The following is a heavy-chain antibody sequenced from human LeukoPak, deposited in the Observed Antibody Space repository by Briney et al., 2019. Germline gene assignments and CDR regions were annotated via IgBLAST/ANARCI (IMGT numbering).Heavy chain of an antibody. CDR1: GFTFSSYA. V-gene: IGHV3-64D*09. CDR2: ISSNGGST. Sequence: GGSLRLSCAASGFTFSSYAMHWVRQAPGKGLEYVSAISSNGGSTYYADSVKGRFTISRDNSKKTLYLQMSSLRAEDTAVYYCVTASCGGDCYSFDYWGQGTLVTVSS. D-gene: IGHD2-21*02. CDR3: VTASCGGDCYSFDY. J-gene: IGHJ4*02.